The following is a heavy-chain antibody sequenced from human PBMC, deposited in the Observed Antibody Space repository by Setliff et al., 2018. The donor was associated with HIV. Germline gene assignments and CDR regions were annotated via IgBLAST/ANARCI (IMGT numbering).Heavy chain of an antibody. V-gene: IGHV3-11*04. D-gene: IGHD6-13*01. CDR2: ISSSGSTI. Sequence: GESLKISCAASGFTFSDYYMSWIRQAPGKGLEWVSYISSSGSTIYYADSVKGRFTISRDNAKNSLYLQMNSLRAEDTAVYYCAREGIAAAGSYSYGFGQIDYWGQGTLVTVSS. CDR1: GFTFSDYY. CDR3: AREGIAAAGSYSYGFGQIDY. J-gene: IGHJ4*02.